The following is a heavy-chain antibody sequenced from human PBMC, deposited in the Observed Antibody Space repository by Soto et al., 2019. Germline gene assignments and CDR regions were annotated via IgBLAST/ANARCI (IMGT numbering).Heavy chain of an antibody. J-gene: IGHJ6*02. D-gene: IGHD3-10*01. Sequence: SETLSLTCTVSGGSITSYYWTWIRQPPGQGLEWIGYISDIGSTSYNPSLTSRVTMLVDTSKKQFSLKLSSVTEADSAVYFCAKSIPDSRGGGMDVWGQGATVTVSS. V-gene: IGHV4-59*08. CDR1: GGSITSYY. CDR3: AKSIPDSRGGGMDV. CDR2: ISDIGST.